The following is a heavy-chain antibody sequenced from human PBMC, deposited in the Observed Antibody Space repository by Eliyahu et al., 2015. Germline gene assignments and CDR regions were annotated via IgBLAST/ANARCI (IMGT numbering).Heavy chain of an antibody. V-gene: IGHV1-3*01. CDR3: ARETMVRGATTPPYHLDY. Sequence: YTFTSYAMHWVRQAPGQRLEWMGWINAGNGNTKYSQKFQGRVTITRDTSASTAYMELSSLRSEDTAVYYCARETMVRGATTPPYHLDYWGPGTLVTVSS. J-gene: IGHJ4*02. CDR2: INAGNGNT. D-gene: IGHD3-10*01. CDR1: YTFTSYA.